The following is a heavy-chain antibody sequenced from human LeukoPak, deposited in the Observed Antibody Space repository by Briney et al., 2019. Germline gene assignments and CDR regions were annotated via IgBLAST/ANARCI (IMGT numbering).Heavy chain of an antibody. D-gene: IGHD3-10*01. CDR1: GGSISTYY. Sequence: SETLSLTCTVSGGSISTYYWSWIRQPPGKGLERIGYVYYTGGTEYNPSLKSRVTISVNTSSNQFSLNLKSVTAADTAVYYCARAGGLPRDDAFDLWGQGTMVTVSS. J-gene: IGHJ3*01. CDR3: ARAGGLPRDDAFDL. CDR2: VYYTGGT. V-gene: IGHV4-59*01.